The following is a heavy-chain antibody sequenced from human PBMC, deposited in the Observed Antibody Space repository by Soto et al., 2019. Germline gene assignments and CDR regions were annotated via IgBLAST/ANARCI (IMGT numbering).Heavy chain of an antibody. CDR3: ARPSGVTKDSDY. Sequence: ASVKVSCKASGYTFTSYDINWVRQATGQEIEWMGWMNANSGNTGYAQKFQGRVTMTRNTSISTAYMELSSQRSEDTAVYYCARPSGVTKDSDYWGQGTRGTVSA. J-gene: IGHJ4*02. V-gene: IGHV1-8*01. CDR1: GYTFTSYD. CDR2: MNANSGNT. D-gene: IGHD4-17*01.